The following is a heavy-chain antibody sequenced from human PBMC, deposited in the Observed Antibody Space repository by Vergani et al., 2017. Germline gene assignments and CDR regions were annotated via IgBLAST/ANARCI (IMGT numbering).Heavy chain of an antibody. CDR3: GRGSDNYN. CDR2: IKNTGDST. Sequence: EVQLLQSEGAVVQPGGPLRLSCVASGFTFSSHAMSWVRQGHGQGLEWVLSIKNTGDSTHYADSVKGRFTISRDNSKNTLYLQMNSLRVEDTAVYYCGRGSDNYNWGQGTLVTVSS. J-gene: IGHJ4*02. D-gene: IGHD5-24*01. V-gene: IGHV3-23*01. CDR1: GFTFSSHA.